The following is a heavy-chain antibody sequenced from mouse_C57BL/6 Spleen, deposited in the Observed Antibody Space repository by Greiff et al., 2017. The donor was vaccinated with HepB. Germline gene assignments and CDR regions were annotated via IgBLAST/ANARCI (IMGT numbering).Heavy chain of an antibody. V-gene: IGHV1-18*01. CDR1: GYTFTDYN. D-gene: IGHD1-1*01. J-gene: IGHJ1*03. CDR2: INPNNGGT. Sequence: EVQLQQSGPELVKPGASVKIPCKASGYTFTDYNMDWVKQSHGKSLEWIGDINPNNGGTIYNQKFKGKATLTVDKSSSTAYMELRSLTSEDTAVYYGAREDYYGSSSWYFDVWGTGTTVTVSS. CDR3: AREDYYGSSSWYFDV.